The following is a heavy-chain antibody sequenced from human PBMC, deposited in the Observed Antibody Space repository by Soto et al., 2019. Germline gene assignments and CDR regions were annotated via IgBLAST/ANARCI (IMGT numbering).Heavy chain of an antibody. V-gene: IGHV3-33*01. J-gene: IGHJ4*02. D-gene: IGHD1-26*01. CDR3: ARAPPRKSGSYYFLDY. CDR2: IWYDGSNK. Sequence: GGSLRLSCAASGFTFSSYGMHWVRQAPGKGLEWVAVIWYDGSNKYYADSVKGRFTISRDNSKNTLYLQMNSLRAEDTAVYYCARAPPRKSGSYYFLDYWGQGTLVTVSS. CDR1: GFTFSSYG.